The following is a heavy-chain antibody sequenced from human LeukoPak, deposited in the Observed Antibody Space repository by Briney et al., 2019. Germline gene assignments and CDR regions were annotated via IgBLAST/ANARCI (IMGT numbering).Heavy chain of an antibody. CDR1: GGSISSYY. CDR3: ARHKLARGAIVLGWFDP. Sequence: SGTLSLTCTVSGGSISSYYWRWIRQPPGKGLEWIGYIYYSGSTNYNPSLKSRVTISVDTSKNQYSLKLSSVTAADTAVYYCARHKLARGAIVLGWFDPWGQGTLVTVSS. D-gene: IGHD2-8*02. J-gene: IGHJ5*02. V-gene: IGHV4-59*08. CDR2: IYYSGST.